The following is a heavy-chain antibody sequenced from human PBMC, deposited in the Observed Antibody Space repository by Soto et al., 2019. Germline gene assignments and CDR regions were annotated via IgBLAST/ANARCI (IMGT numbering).Heavy chain of an antibody. CDR1: GFTFSSYS. Sequence: PGGSLRLSCAASGFTFSSYSMNWVRQAPGKGLEWVSYISSSSSTIYYADSVKGRFTISRDNAKNSLYLQMNSLRAEDTAVYYCSSLAASAQGRSEQVVPAALGVPFDYWGQGTLVTVSS. CDR3: SSLAASAQGRSEQVVPAALGVPFDY. CDR2: ISSSSSTI. J-gene: IGHJ4*02. V-gene: IGHV3-48*01. D-gene: IGHD2-2*01.